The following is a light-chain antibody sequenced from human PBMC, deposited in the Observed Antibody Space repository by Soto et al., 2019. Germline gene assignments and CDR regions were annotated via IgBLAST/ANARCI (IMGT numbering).Light chain of an antibody. Sequence: EIVLTQSPATLSLSPGERVTLSCMASQIVSNYLSWYQQKPGQAPRLLIYGASSRATGIPDRFSGSGSGTDFTLTLSRLEPEDFAVYHCQQYGSSPLITFGQGTRLEIK. V-gene: IGKV3-20*01. J-gene: IGKJ5*01. CDR1: QIVSNY. CDR3: QQYGSSPLIT. CDR2: GAS.